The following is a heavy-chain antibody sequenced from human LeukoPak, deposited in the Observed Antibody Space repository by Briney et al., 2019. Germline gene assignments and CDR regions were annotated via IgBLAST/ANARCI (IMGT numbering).Heavy chain of an antibody. CDR3: ARDSGIAAAGSGFDY. CDR2: IYTSGST. Sequence: PSQTLSLTCTVSGGSINSGSYYWDWIRQPVGKGLEWIGRIYTSGSTNYNPSLKSRVTISVDTSKNQFSLKLSSVTAADTAVYYCARDSGIAAAGSGFDYWGQGTLVTVSS. V-gene: IGHV4-61*02. D-gene: IGHD6-13*01. CDR1: GGSINSGSYY. J-gene: IGHJ4*02.